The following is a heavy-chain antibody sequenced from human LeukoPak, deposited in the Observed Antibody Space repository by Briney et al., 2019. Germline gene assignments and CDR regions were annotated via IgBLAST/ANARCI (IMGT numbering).Heavy chain of an antibody. CDR1: GFXFDDYA. J-gene: IGHJ4*02. V-gene: IGHV3-43*02. Sequence: GGSLRLSCRASGFXFDDYAMHWVRQAPAKGLEWVSLIRGDGGTTDYADSVKGRFTISRDNRRNSLYLHMNSLRTEDTALYFCAKVYVGSWYAYDHWGQGTLVTVSS. CDR3: AKVYVGSWYAYDH. CDR2: IRGDGGTT. D-gene: IGHD6-13*01.